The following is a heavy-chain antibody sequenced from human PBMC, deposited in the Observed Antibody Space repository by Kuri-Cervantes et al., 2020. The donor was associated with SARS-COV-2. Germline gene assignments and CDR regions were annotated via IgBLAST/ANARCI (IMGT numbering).Heavy chain of an antibody. CDR3: ARGRLKYNNGLGFHYFDD. CDR2: ILPVFGTT. D-gene: IGHD3-10*01. Sequence: SVKVSCRASGGTFNSFGFTWVRQAPGRGLEWMGQILPVFGTTTYAQRFQGRVAITADESSTTAYMDLNSLRSDDTAVYFCARGRLKYNNGLGFHYFDDWGQGTVATVSS. CDR1: GGTFNSFG. V-gene: IGHV1-69*13. J-gene: IGHJ4*02.